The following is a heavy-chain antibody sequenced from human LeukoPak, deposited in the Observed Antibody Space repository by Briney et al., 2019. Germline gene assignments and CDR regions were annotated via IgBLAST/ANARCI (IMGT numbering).Heavy chain of an antibody. V-gene: IGHV1-24*01. J-gene: IGHJ3*02. CDR3: YGDIVVVVAANDAFDI. D-gene: IGHD2-15*01. CDR2: FDPEDGET. CDR1: GYTLTELS. Sequence: ASVKVSCKVSGYTLTELSMHWARQAPGKGLEWMGGFDPEDGETIYAQKFQGRVTMTEDTSTDTAYMELSSLRSEDTAVYYCYGDIVVVVAANDAFDIWGQGTMVTVSS.